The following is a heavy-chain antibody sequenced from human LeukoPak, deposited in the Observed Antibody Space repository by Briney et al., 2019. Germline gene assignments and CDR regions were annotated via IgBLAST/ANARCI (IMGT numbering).Heavy chain of an antibody. D-gene: IGHD4-17*01. CDR2: INHSGST. V-gene: IGHV4-34*01. Sequence: SETLSLTCAVYDESFSGYYWSWIRQPPGKGLEWIGEINHSGSTNYNPSLKSRVTISVDTSKNQFSLKLTSVTAADTAVYYCARLCQVTTCAKFEHWGQGILVTVSS. CDR3: ARLCQVTTCAKFEH. J-gene: IGHJ4*02. CDR1: DESFSGYY.